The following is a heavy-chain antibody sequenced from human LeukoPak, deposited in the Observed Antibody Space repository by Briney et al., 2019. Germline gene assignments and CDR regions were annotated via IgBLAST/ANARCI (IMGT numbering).Heavy chain of an antibody. CDR3: ARRLGGYGY. V-gene: IGHV3-48*03. D-gene: IGHD5-12*01. Sequence: GGSLRLSCAASGLTFSSYEMNWARQAPGGGLEWVSYISRTGSTIYYAVSVKGRFTIARDNAKNPLYLQMNSLRAEDTAVYYCARRLGGYGYWGQGTLVTVSS. J-gene: IGHJ4*02. CDR2: ISRTGSTI. CDR1: GLTFSSYE.